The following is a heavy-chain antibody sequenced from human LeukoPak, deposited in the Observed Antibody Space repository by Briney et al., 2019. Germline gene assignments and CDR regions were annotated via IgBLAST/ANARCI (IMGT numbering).Heavy chain of an antibody. CDR1: GFTFSSHW. J-gene: IGHJ4*02. D-gene: IGHD6-13*01. Sequence: GGSLRLSCAASGFTFSSHWMHWVRQAPGKGLEWVAVVSYDGSNKYYADSVKGRFTISRDNSKNTLYLQMNSLRAEDTAVYYCAKEPGVAAAGKAYFDYWGQGTLVTVSS. CDR3: AKEPGVAAAGKAYFDY. V-gene: IGHV3-30*18. CDR2: VSYDGSNK.